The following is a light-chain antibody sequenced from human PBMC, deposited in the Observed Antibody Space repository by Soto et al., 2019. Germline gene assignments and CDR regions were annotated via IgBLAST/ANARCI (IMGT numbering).Light chain of an antibody. J-gene: IGKJ1*01. CDR2: KAS. CDR3: QQYNDNWT. CDR1: QSISIW. V-gene: IGKV1-5*03. Sequence: DIQMTQAPSTLSASLGDRVTITGRASQSISIWLAWYHQKPGKAPKLLIYKASTLQSGVSSRFSGSGSGTEFTLAIRSMQPDDSAPYYCQQYNDNWTFGQGTKVDIK.